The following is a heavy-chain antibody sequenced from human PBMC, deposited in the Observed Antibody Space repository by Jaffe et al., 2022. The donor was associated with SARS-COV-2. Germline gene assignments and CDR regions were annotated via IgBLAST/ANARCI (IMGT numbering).Heavy chain of an antibody. CDR1: GGSISSYY. Sequence: QVQLQESGPGLVKPSETLSLTCTVSGGSISSYYWSWIRQPPGKGLEWIGYIYYSGSTNYNPSLKSRVTISVDTSKNQFSLKLSSVTAADTAVYYCARGSFWSGYNWFDPWGQGTLVTVSS. J-gene: IGHJ5*02. CDR3: ARGSFWSGYNWFDP. D-gene: IGHD3-3*01. V-gene: IGHV4-59*01. CDR2: IYYSGST.